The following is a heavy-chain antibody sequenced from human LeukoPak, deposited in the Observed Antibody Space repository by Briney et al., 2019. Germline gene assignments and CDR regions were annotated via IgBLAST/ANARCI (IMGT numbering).Heavy chain of an antibody. CDR1: GYSISSGYY. CDR2: IYHSGST. CDR3: AREKYDSSGNPSLDY. D-gene: IGHD3-22*01. Sequence: PSETLSLTCSVSGYSISSGYYWGWIRQPPGKGLEWIGSIYHSGSTYHNPSLKSRVTISVDTSKNQFSLKLSSVTAADTAVYYCAREKYDSSGNPSLDYWGQGTLVTVSS. V-gene: IGHV4-38-2*02. J-gene: IGHJ4*02.